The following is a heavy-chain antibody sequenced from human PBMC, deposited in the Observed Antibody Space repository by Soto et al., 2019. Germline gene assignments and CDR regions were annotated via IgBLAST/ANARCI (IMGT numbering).Heavy chain of an antibody. Sequence: QMQLVQSGAEVKKPGASVKVSCRASGYTFTSYYMYWVRQAPGQGLEWMGRINPDGGSTSYAQKFQGRVTMTRDTSTRTVYMELNSLRSEDTAVYYCARPAYSTIWKGNDHWFDPWGQGTLVTVSS. D-gene: IGHD2-2*01. J-gene: IGHJ5*02. CDR3: ARPAYSTIWKGNDHWFDP. CDR2: INPDGGST. V-gene: IGHV1-46*01. CDR1: GYTFTSYY.